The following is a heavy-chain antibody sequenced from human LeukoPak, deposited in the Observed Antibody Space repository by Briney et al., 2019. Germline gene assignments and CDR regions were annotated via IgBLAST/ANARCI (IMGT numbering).Heavy chain of an antibody. J-gene: IGHJ5*02. CDR2: INPNSGGT. D-gene: IGHD6-6*01. V-gene: IGHV1-2*02. CDR1: GYTFTGYY. Sequence: GASVKVSCKASGYTFTGYYMHWVRQAPGQGLEWMGWINPNSGGTNYAQKFQGRVTMTRDTSISTAYMELSRRRSDDTAVYYCARGRIAARAGWFDPWGQGTLVTVSS. CDR3: ARGRIAARAGWFDP.